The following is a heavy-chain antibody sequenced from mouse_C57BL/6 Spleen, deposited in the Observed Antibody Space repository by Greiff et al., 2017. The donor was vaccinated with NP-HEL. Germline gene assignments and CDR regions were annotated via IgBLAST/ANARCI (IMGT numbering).Heavy chain of an antibody. CDR1: GYTFTSYT. CDR3: ARCLLTVSDY. J-gene: IGHJ2*01. D-gene: IGHD1-1*01. Sequence: VKLQESGAELARPGASVKMSCKASGYTFTSYTMHWVKQRPGQGLEWIGYINPSSGYTKYTQKFKDKATLTADQSSSTAYMQLSSLTSEDSAVYYCARCLLTVSDYWGQGTTLTVSS. V-gene: IGHV1-4*01. CDR2: INPSSGYT.